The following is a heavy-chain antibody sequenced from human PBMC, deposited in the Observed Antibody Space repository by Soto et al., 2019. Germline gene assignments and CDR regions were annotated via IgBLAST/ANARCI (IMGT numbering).Heavy chain of an antibody. Sequence: SETLSLTCTVSGGSISSGGYYWSWIRQHPGKGREWIGYIYYSGSTYNNPSLKSRVTISVDTSKNQFSLKLSSVTAADTAVYYCASFWLLPTYYYYYRMDFWGQGTTVTVSS. CDR2: IYYSGST. CDR3: ASFWLLPTYYYYYRMDF. J-gene: IGHJ6*02. D-gene: IGHD3-22*01. V-gene: IGHV4-31*03. CDR1: GGSISSGGYY.